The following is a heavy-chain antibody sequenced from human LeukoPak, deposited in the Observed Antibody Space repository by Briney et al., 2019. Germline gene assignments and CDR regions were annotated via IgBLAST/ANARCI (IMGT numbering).Heavy chain of an antibody. D-gene: IGHD2-15*01. CDR1: GYTFTIYG. Sequence: ASVTVSCTASGYTFTIYGISWVRQAPGQGMEWMGWISAYNGNTNYTQKLQGRVTITTDTTTRKAYMEVRRLRCDETAVYYSARSPYCSGGSCYSGVFDYWGQGTLVTVSS. CDR2: ISAYNGNT. J-gene: IGHJ4*02. CDR3: ARSPYCSGGSCYSGVFDY. V-gene: IGHV1-18*01.